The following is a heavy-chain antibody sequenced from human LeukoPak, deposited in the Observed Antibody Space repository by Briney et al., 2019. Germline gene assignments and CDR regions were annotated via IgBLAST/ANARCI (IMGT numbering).Heavy chain of an antibody. CDR2: IIPIFGTA. D-gene: IGHD3-22*01. CDR1: GGTFSSYA. J-gene: IGHJ4*02. Sequence: ASVKVSCKASGGTFSSYAISWVRQAPRQGLEWTGGIIPIFGTANYAQKFQGRVTITADESTSTAYMELSSLRSEDTAVYYCASTYYYDSSGYLVWGQGTLVTVSS. CDR3: ASTYYYDSSGYLV. V-gene: IGHV1-69*13.